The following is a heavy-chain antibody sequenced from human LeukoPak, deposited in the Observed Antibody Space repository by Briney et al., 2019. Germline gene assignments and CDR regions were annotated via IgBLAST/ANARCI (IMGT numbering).Heavy chain of an antibody. Sequence: SETLSLTCTVSGGSISSYYWSWIRQPTGKGLEWIGYLYTSGSTNHNPSLKSRVTISVDTSKNQFSLKLSSVTAADTAVYYCARQGGLGYSYGTAYYYYYYMDVWGKGTTVTVSS. CDR1: GGSISSYY. CDR3: ARQGGLGYSYGTAYYYYYYMDV. J-gene: IGHJ6*03. D-gene: IGHD5-18*01. CDR2: LYTSGST. V-gene: IGHV4-4*09.